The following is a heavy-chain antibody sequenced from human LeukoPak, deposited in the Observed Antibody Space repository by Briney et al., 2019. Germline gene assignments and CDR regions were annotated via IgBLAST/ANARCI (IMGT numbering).Heavy chain of an antibody. D-gene: IGHD3-10*01. V-gene: IGHV1-8*02. Sequence: ASVKVSCKASGYTFTSYGINWVRQATGQGLEWMGWMNPNSGNTGYAQKFQGRVTMTRNTSISTAYMELSSLRSEDTAVYYCARGTGIWFGELIDYWGQGTLVTVSS. J-gene: IGHJ4*02. CDR3: ARGTGIWFGELIDY. CDR2: MNPNSGNT. CDR1: GYTFTSYG.